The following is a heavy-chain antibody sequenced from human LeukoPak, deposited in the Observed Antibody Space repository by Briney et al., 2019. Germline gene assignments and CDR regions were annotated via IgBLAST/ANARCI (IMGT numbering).Heavy chain of an antibody. Sequence: GGSLRLSCAASGVTFSSYAMSWVRHGPRQGLERVSTISVSGGGTYSADSVKSRFTISRDSYKNTLYLQMDSLRAEDAGIYCCAKVPYSDYGSGRPPFMDVWGQRTTVAVSS. D-gene: IGHD3-10*01. CDR3: AKVPYSDYGSGRPPFMDV. CDR2: ISVSGGGT. V-gene: IGHV3-23*01. CDR1: GVTFSSYA. J-gene: IGHJ6*02.